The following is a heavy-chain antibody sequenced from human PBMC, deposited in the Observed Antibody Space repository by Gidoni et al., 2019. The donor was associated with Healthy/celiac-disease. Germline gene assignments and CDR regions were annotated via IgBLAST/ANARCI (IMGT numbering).Heavy chain of an antibody. J-gene: IGHJ4*02. CDR1: GFTFSSDS. D-gene: IGHD3-3*01. CDR3: AREYEEYDFWSGYHPFDY. Sequence: EVQLVESGGGLVQPGGSLSLSCAASGFTFSSDSMNWVRQAPGKGLEWVSYISSSSSTIYYADSVKGRFTISRDNAKNSLYLQMNSLRDEDTAVYYCAREYEEYDFWSGYHPFDYWGQGTLVTVSS. CDR2: ISSSSSTI. V-gene: IGHV3-48*02.